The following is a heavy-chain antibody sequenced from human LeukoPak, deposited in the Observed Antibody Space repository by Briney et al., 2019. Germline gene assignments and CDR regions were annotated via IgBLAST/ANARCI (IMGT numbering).Heavy chain of an antibody. Sequence: GGSLRLSCAASGFTFSDYYMSWIRQAPGKGLEWVSYISSSGSTIYYADSVKGRFTISWDNAKNSLYLQMNSLRAEDTAVYYCARQLYGDYRTLDYWGQGTLVTVSS. J-gene: IGHJ4*02. CDR1: GFTFSDYY. CDR2: ISSSGSTI. D-gene: IGHD4-17*01. V-gene: IGHV3-11*01. CDR3: ARQLYGDYRTLDY.